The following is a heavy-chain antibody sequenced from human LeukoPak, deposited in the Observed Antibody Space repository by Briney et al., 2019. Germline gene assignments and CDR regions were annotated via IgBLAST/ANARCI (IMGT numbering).Heavy chain of an antibody. V-gene: IGHV3-48*01. Sequence: GGSLRLSCAASGFTFSSYSMNWVRQAPGKGLEWISYIGNSSGNTKYADSVKGRFTISGDKAKNSVYLQMNSLRVEDTAVYYCARDTKYAFDNWGQGTLVTVSS. CDR2: IGNSSGNT. J-gene: IGHJ4*02. CDR3: ARDTKYAFDN. CDR1: GFTFSSYS. D-gene: IGHD2-2*01.